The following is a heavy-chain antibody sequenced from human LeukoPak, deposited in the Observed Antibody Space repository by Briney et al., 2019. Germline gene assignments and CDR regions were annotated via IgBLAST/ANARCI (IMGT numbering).Heavy chain of an antibody. Sequence: SVKVSCKAFGATLNIGHAFIWARQAPGQGLQWMGRIIPFLGEVNYAQNFQGRVSFTADKSTAIMYMEMKGLSLDDTAIYYCSPCGHAYDWFGPWGQGTLVTVSS. J-gene: IGHJ5*02. CDR2: IIPFLGEV. D-gene: IGHD5-12*01. CDR3: SPCGHAYDWFGP. CDR1: GATLNIGHA. V-gene: IGHV1-69*04.